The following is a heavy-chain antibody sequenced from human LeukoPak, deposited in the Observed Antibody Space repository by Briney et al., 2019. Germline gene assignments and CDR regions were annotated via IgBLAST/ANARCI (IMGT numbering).Heavy chain of an antibody. CDR1: GFTFSKYW. D-gene: IGHD6-19*01. J-gene: IGHJ4*02. CDR2: INTDGTVT. Sequence: AGGSLRLSCAASGFTFSKYWMLWVRQAPGEGLESVSRINTDGTVTTYADSVKGRFTVSGDNADNTMFLQMNSVRDEDTAEYYCATKQWLAPPPDSWGQGTPVTVSS. V-gene: IGHV3-74*01. CDR3: ATKQWLAPPPDS.